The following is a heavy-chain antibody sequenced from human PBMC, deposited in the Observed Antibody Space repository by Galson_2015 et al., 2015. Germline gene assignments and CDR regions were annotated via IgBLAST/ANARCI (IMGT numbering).Heavy chain of an antibody. V-gene: IGHV3-30*18. CDR3: ANLLPVASYNYYGMDV. Sequence: SLGLSCAASGLTFSSYGMHWVRQAPGKGLEWLAVISYDGSNKYYADSVKGRFTISRDNFKNTLYLQMNTLRPEDTAVYYCANLLPVASYNYYGMDVWGQGTTVTVSS. J-gene: IGHJ6*02. CDR1: GLTFSSYG. CDR2: ISYDGSNK. D-gene: IGHD2-2*01.